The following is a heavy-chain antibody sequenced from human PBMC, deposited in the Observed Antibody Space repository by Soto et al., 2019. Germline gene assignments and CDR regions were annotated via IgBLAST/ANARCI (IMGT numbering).Heavy chain of an antibody. Sequence: ASVKVSCKASGGTFSNYAINWVRQAPGQGLEWMGGIIPIFGAATYAQKFQGRVRVTADKYRGIAYMEVSSLGSEDTAVYYCARGRGFYSSSDEFYFYSMDVWGQGTTVTVSS. CDR2: IIPIFGAA. CDR3: ARGRGFYSSSDEFYFYSMDV. V-gene: IGHV1-69*06. CDR1: GGTFSNYA. J-gene: IGHJ6*02. D-gene: IGHD6-6*01.